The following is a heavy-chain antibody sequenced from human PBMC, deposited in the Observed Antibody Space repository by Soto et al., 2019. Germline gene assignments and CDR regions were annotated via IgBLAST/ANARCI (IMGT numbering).Heavy chain of an antibody. CDR3: ARDKRNIVATSGAFDI. V-gene: IGHV1-69*08. CDR2: IIPILGIA. J-gene: IGHJ3*02. D-gene: IGHD5-12*01. Sequence: QVQLVQSGAEVKKPGSSVKVSCKASGGTFSSYTISWVRQAPGQGLEWMGRIIPILGIANYAQKFQGRVTITADKSTSTACMELSSLRSEDTAVYYCARDKRNIVATSGAFDIWGQGTMVTVPS. CDR1: GGTFSSYT.